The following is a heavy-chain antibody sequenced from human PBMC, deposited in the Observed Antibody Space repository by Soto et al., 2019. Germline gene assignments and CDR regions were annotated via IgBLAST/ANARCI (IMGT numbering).Heavy chain of an antibody. D-gene: IGHD6-19*01. Sequence: GGSLRLSCAPSGFTFSNYAMHWVRQAPGKGLEWVAVISYDGSNKYYADSVKGRFTISRDSSKNTVSLEMTSLRAEDTAVYYCAKGGRQWLVTSDFNYWGQGALVTVSS. CDR1: GFTFSNYA. CDR3: AKGGRQWLVTSDFNY. CDR2: ISYDGSNK. J-gene: IGHJ4*02. V-gene: IGHV3-30-3*01.